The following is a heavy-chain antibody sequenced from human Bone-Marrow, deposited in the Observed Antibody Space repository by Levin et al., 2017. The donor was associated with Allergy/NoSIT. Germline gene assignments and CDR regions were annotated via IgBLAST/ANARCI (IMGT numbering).Heavy chain of an antibody. D-gene: IGHD3-16*01. CDR3: ARGGSGHGFDI. CDR1: GFTFTSYW. V-gene: IGHV3-74*01. CDR2: INGDGSGT. J-gene: IGHJ3*02. Sequence: ASETLSLTCAASGFTFTSYWMHWVRQAPGKGLVWVSRINGDGSGTIYADSVKGRFSISRDNAENTLYLHMSSLRVEDTAVYYCARGGSGHGFDIWGQGTMVTVSS.